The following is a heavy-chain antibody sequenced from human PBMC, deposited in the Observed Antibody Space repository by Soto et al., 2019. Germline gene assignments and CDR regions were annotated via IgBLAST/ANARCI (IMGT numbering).Heavy chain of an antibody. J-gene: IGHJ4*02. Sequence: QVQLQQWGAGLLKPSETLSLTCAVYGGSFSGYYWSWIRQPPGKGLEWIGEINHSGSTNYNPSLKSRLTISADTSKNPFARKLSSVTAADTAVYYCATGGLRGGLNYIWGSYRRSTIDYWGQGTLVTVSS. CDR2: INHSGST. CDR3: ATGGLRGGLNYIWGSYRRSTIDY. V-gene: IGHV4-34*01. D-gene: IGHD3-16*02. CDR1: GGSFSGYY.